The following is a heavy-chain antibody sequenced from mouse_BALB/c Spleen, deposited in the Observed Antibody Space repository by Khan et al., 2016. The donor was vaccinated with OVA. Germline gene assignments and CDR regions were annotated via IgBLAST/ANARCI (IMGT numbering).Heavy chain of an antibody. J-gene: IGHJ4*01. Sequence: EVQLQQSGPELMKPGTSMKISCTASGYSFTNYYIHWVKQSHGKSLEWIGYIDPFNGGTGYNQRFKGKATLTLDKSSRTAYMHLSSLTSEDSAVYYCARGGLGLRAYAMDYWGQGTSVTVSS. CDR2: IDPFNGGT. D-gene: IGHD3-1*01. CDR3: ARGGLGLRAYAMDY. CDR1: GYSFTNYY. V-gene: IGHV1S135*01.